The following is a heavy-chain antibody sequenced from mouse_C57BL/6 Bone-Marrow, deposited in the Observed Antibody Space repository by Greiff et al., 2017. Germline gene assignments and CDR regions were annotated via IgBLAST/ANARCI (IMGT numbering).Heavy chain of an antibody. Sequence: VQLQQSGAELVRPGASVKLSCTASGFNIKDDYMHWVKQRPEQGLEWIGWIDPENGDTEYASKFQGKATITADTSSNTAYLQLSSLTSEDTAVDYCTGGYYDYFDYWGQGTTLTVSS. CDR1: GFNIKDDY. D-gene: IGHD2-3*01. CDR2: IDPENGDT. V-gene: IGHV14-4*01. CDR3: TGGYYDYFDY. J-gene: IGHJ2*01.